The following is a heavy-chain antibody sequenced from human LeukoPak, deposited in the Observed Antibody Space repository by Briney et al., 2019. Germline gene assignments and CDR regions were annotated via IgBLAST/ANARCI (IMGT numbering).Heavy chain of an antibody. CDR2: ISGSGGSA. CDR1: GFTFSSYA. Sequence: GGSLRLSCVASGFTFSSYAMSWVRQAPGKGLEWVSAISGSGGSAYYADSVKGRFTTSRDNSKNTLYLQMNSLRAEDTAVYYCAGDSLYSGTYFYFDYWGQGTLVTVSS. D-gene: IGHD1-26*01. CDR3: AGDSLYSGTYFYFDY. V-gene: IGHV3-23*01. J-gene: IGHJ4*02.